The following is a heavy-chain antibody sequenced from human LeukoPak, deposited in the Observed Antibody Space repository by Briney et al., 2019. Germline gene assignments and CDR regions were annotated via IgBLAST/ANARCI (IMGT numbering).Heavy chain of an antibody. CDR3: ARDPPACSGGSCYSVNYFDY. CDR2: IIPIFGTA. D-gene: IGHD2-15*01. J-gene: IGHJ4*02. V-gene: IGHV1-69*06. Sequence: SVKVSCKASGGTFSSYAISWVRQAPGQGLEWMGGIIPIFGTANYAQKFQGRVTITADKSTSTAYMELSSLRSEDTAVYYCARDPPACSGGSCYSVNYFDYWGQGTLVTVSS. CDR1: GGTFSSYA.